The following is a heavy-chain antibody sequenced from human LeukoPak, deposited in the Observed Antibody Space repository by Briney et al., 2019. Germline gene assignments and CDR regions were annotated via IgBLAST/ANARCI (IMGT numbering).Heavy chain of an antibody. J-gene: IGHJ6*02. D-gene: IGHD3-3*01. CDR1: GGSFSGYY. CDR3: ARVAITIFGNHQVDYYGMDV. Sequence: PSETLSITCAVYGGSFSGYYWSWIRQPPGKGLECIGEINHTGSTKYNPSLKSRVTISADTSKNQFSLKLSSVTAADTAVYYCARVAITIFGNHQVDYYGMDVWGQGTTVTVSS. CDR2: INHTGST. V-gene: IGHV4-34*01.